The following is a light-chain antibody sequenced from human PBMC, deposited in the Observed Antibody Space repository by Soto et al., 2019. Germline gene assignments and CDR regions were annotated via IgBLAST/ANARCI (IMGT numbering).Light chain of an antibody. CDR2: SDD. J-gene: IGLJ3*02. CDR1: SSNIGSNA. CDR3: AAWGDSLNNWV. V-gene: IGLV1-44*01. Sequence: QAVVTQPPSASGTPGQRVTISCSGSSSNIGSNAVSWYQHFPGTAPKVLIYSDDQRPSGVPDRFSGSKSGTSASLAISGLQAEDEADYFCAAWGDSLNNWVFVGGTKLTV.